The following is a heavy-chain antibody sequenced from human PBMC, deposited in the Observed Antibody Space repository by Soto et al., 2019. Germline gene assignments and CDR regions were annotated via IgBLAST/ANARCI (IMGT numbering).Heavy chain of an antibody. CDR2: ISYDGSNK. D-gene: IGHD3-9*01. CDR1: GFTFSSYG. V-gene: IGHV3-30*18. Sequence: PGGSLRLSCAASGFTFSSYGMHWVRQAPGKGLEWVAVISYDGSNKYYADSVKGRFTISRDNSKNTLYLQMNSLRAEDTAVYYYAKDFYYDILTGSHAYYYYYYGMDVWGQGTTVTVSS. J-gene: IGHJ6*02. CDR3: AKDFYYDILTGSHAYYYYYYGMDV.